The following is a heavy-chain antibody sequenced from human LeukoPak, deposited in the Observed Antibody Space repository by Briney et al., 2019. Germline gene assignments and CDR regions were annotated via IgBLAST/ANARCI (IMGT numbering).Heavy chain of an antibody. CDR3: ARRTLDIVATTYYYYMDV. V-gene: IGHV3-7*01. CDR2: IKQGGSEK. Sequence: GGSLRLSCAASGFTLSSYWMSWVRQAPGEGVEGLANIKQGGSEKYYVDSVKGRFTSSRDHAKNSLDLQMNDRRGDDRALHYCARRTLDIVATTYYYYMDVWGKGTTVTIS. J-gene: IGHJ6*03. D-gene: IGHD5-12*01. CDR1: GFTLSSYW.